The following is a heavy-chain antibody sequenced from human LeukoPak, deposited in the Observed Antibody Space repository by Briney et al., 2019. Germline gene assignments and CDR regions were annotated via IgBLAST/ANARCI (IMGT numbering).Heavy chain of an antibody. Sequence: PSETLSLTCTVSGGSIRSYYWSWIRQPPGKGLEWIGYIYYTGSTNYNPSLKSRVTISVDTSKNQFSLKLSSVTAADTAVYYCARDRDYYDSGSSYFDYRGQGTLVTVSS. V-gene: IGHV4-59*01. CDR1: GGSIRSYY. D-gene: IGHD3-10*01. CDR2: IYYTGST. CDR3: ARDRDYYDSGSSYFDY. J-gene: IGHJ4*02.